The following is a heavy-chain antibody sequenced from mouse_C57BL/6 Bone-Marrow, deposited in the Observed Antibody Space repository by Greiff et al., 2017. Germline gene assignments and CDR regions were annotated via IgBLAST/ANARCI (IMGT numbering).Heavy chain of an antibody. Sequence: QVQLQQPGAELVKPGASVKLSCKASGYTFTSYWMHWVKQRPGQGLEWIGMIHPNSGSTNYNEKFKSKATLTVDKSSSTAYMQLSSLTSEDSAVYYCARWASTVVAYYFDYWGQGTTLTVSS. CDR3: ARWASTVVAYYFDY. J-gene: IGHJ2*01. CDR2: IHPNSGST. D-gene: IGHD1-1*01. V-gene: IGHV1-64*01. CDR1: GYTFTSYW.